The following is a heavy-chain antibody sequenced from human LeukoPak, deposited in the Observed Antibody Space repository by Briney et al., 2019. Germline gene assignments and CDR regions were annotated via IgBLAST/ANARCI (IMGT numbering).Heavy chain of an antibody. Sequence: GGSLRLSCAASGFTFSSYSMNWVRQAPGKGLEWVSSISSSSSYIYYADSVKGRFTISRDNAKNSLYLQMYSLRAEDTAVYYCARGSVAAAGRGWFDPWGQGTLVTVSS. CDR1: GFTFSSYS. J-gene: IGHJ5*02. D-gene: IGHD6-13*01. V-gene: IGHV3-21*01. CDR2: ISSSSSYI. CDR3: ARGSVAAAGRGWFDP.